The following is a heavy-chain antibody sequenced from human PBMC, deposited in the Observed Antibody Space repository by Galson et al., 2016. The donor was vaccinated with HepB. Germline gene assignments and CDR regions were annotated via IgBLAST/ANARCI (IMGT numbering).Heavy chain of an antibody. D-gene: IGHD3-10*01. J-gene: IGHJ4*02. CDR2: ISYDGDKK. Sequence: SLRLSCAASGFTFSSYAMSWVRQAPGKGWEWVAVISYDGDKKYYADSVKGRFTISRDNSKNTLYLQMISLRAEDSAPYYCAKDLTTVYYGSGSYHNEPFDYWGQGTLVAVSS. V-gene: IGHV3-30*18. CDR1: GFTFSSYA. CDR3: AKDLTTVYYGSGSYHNEPFDY.